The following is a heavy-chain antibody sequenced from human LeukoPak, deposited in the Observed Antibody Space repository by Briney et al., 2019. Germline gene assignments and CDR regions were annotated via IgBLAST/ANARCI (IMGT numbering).Heavy chain of an antibody. V-gene: IGHV1-8*01. Sequence: GAPVKVSCKASGYTFTSYDINWVRQATGQGLEWMGWMNPNSGNTGYAQKFQGRVTMARNTSISTAYMELSSLRSEDTAVYYCARGHKGRGQFDYWGQGTLVTVSS. J-gene: IGHJ4*02. CDR2: MNPNSGNT. CDR3: ARGHKGRGQFDY. CDR1: GYTFTSYD.